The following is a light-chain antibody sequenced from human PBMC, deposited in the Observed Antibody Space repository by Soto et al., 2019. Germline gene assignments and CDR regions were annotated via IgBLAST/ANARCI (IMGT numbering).Light chain of an antibody. CDR3: QQYHKWPPYT. CDR2: GAS. Sequence: VMMQSPATLSVSPGERATLFCRASQSVDISLAWYQQKPGQTPRLLIYGASTRATGIPARFSGSGSGTEFTLTISSLQSEDFAVYYCQQYHKWPPYTFGQGTKVDIK. CDR1: QSVDIS. V-gene: IGKV3-15*01. J-gene: IGKJ2*01.